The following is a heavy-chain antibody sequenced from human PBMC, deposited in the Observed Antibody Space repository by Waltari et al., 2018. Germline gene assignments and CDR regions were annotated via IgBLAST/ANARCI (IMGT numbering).Heavy chain of an antibody. J-gene: IGHJ4*02. CDR2: IRYDGSNK. CDR3: AKRQLKIIDY. Sequence: QVQLVESGGGVVQPGGSLRLSCAASGFTFSSYGMHWVRQAPGKGLEGVAFIRYDGSNKYYADSVKGRFTISRDNSKNTLYLQMNSLRAEDTAVYYCAKRQLKIIDYWGQGTLVTVSS. D-gene: IGHD6-6*01. CDR1: GFTFSSYG. V-gene: IGHV3-30*02.